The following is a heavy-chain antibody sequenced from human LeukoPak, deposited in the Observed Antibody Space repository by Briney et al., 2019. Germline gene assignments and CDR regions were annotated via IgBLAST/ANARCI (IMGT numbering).Heavy chain of an antibody. CDR3: ARGLDLDI. V-gene: IGHV4-34*01. J-gene: IGHJ3*02. Sequence: PSETLSLTCAVYGGSFRGYYWSWIRQPPGKGLEWIGEINHSGSTNYNPSLKSRVTISVDTSKNQFSLKLSSVTAADTAVYYCARGLDLDIWGQGTMVTVSS. CDR1: GGSFRGYY. CDR2: INHSGST.